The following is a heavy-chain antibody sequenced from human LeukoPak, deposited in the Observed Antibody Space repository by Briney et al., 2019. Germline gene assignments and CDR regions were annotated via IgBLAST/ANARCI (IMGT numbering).Heavy chain of an antibody. CDR2: INPNSGGT. CDR1: GYTFTSYG. Sequence: ASVKVSCKASGYTFTSYGISWVRQAPGRGLEWMGWINPNSGGTNYAQKFQGRVTMTRDTSISTAYMELSRLRSDDTAVYYCARQRIYYGMDVWGQGTTVTVSS. J-gene: IGHJ6*02. CDR3: ARQRIYYGMDV. V-gene: IGHV1-2*02. D-gene: IGHD1-1*01.